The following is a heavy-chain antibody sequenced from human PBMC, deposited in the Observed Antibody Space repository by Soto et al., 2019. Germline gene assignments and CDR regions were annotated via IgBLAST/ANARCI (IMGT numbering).Heavy chain of an antibody. D-gene: IGHD2-2*02. Sequence: QVQLQESGPGLVKPSETLSLTCTVSGGSISSYYWSWIRQPPGKGLEWNGYIYYSGSTNYNPSLKSRVTISVDTSKNQFSLKLSSVTAADTAVYYCASRNIRYYYMDVWGKGTTVTVSS. CDR1: GGSISSYY. CDR2: IYYSGST. CDR3: ASRNIRYYYMDV. J-gene: IGHJ6*03. V-gene: IGHV4-59*01.